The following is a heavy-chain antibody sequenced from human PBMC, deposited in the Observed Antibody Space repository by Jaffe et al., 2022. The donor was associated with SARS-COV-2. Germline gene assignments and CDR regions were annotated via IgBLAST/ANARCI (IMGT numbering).Heavy chain of an antibody. D-gene: IGHD3-22*01. CDR1: GYSFTSYW. V-gene: IGHV5-51*01. J-gene: IGHJ4*02. CDR3: ARLTYYYDSSGYHLDY. Sequence: EVQLVQSGAEVKKPGESLKISCKGSGYSFTSYWIGWVRQMPGKGLEWMGIIYPGDSDTRYSPSFQGQVTISADKSISTAYLQWSSLKASDTAMYYCARLTYYYDSSGYHLDYWGQGTLVTVSS. CDR2: IYPGDSDT.